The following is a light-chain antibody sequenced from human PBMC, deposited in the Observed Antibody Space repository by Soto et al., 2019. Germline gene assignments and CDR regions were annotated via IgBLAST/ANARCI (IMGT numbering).Light chain of an antibody. CDR1: SSDVGDYDY. Sequence: QSALTQPPSAAGSPGQSVTISCTGTSSDVGDYDYVSWYQRHPGKAPKLMIYEVNKRPSGVPDRFSGSKSGNTASLTVAGLQAEDEADYYCSSYAGSNNYVFGTGTKLTVL. J-gene: IGLJ1*01. V-gene: IGLV2-8*01. CDR2: EVN. CDR3: SSYAGSNNYV.